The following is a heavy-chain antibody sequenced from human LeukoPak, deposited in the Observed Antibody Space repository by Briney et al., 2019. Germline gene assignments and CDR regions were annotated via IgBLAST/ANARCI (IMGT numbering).Heavy chain of an antibody. CDR1: GFTFSSHG. CDR2: ISYAGSDK. V-gene: IGHV3-30*18. D-gene: IGHD6-19*01. CDR3: AKSSSGGWYLLGDAFDI. J-gene: IGHJ3*02. Sequence: GGSLRLSCAASGFTFSSHGIHWVRQAPGKGLEWVAVISYAGSDKYYADSVKGRFTISRDNSKNTLYLQMNSLRAGDTAVYYCAKSSSGGWYLLGDAFDIWGQGTLVTVSS.